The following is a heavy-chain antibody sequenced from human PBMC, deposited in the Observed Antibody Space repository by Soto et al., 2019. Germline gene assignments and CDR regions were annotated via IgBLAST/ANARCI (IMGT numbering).Heavy chain of an antibody. CDR3: ARLNGYCVSTGCHGYYGMDV. CDR1: GGSISSCDYY. D-gene: IGHD2-2*03. CDR2: IYYSGST. J-gene: IGHJ6*02. Sequence: PSETLSLTCTVSGGSISSCDYYWSWIRQPPGKGLEWIGYIYYSGSTYYHPSLLSRVTISADTSMNEFSLRLSSVTAADTAVYYCARLNGYCVSTGCHGYYGMDVWGQGTTVTVSS. V-gene: IGHV4-30-4*01.